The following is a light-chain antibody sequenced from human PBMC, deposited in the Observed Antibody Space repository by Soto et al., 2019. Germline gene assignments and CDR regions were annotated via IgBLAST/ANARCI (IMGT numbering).Light chain of an antibody. J-gene: IGLJ2*01. CDR3: QTWGTGTHVV. V-gene: IGLV4-69*01. CDR1: SGHSNFA. Sequence: QPVLTQSPSASASLGASVKLTCTLSSGHSNFAIAWLQQQPDRGPRYLMKVNTDGSHDKGDGIPDRFSGSTSGAERYLTISRLQSEDEADYYCQTWGTGTHVVFGGGTQLTVL. CDR2: VNTDGSH.